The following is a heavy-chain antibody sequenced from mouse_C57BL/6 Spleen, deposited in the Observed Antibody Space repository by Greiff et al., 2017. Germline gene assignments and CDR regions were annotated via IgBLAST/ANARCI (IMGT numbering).Heavy chain of an antibody. D-gene: IGHD1-1*01. Sequence: VQLLESGPGLVKPSQSLSLTCSVTGYSITSGYYWNWIRQFPGNKLEWMGYISYDGSNNYNPSLKNRISIPRDTSKNQFFLKLNSVTTEDTATYYCAREEDYGSSFAYWGQGTLVTVSA. V-gene: IGHV3-6*01. CDR1: GYSITSGYY. CDR2: ISYDGSN. J-gene: IGHJ3*01. CDR3: AREEDYGSSFAY.